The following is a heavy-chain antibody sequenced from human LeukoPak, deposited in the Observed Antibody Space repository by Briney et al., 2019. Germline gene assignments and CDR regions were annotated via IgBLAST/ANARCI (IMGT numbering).Heavy chain of an antibody. V-gene: IGHV4-59*01. Sequence: SETLSRTCTVSGGYISSYYWNWIRQPPGKGLEWIGYVYHSGITNYNPSLKSRVTISVDTSKNQFSLRLTSLTAADTAVYYCARALRQQLVTGWFDPWGQGTLVTVSS. J-gene: IGHJ5*02. D-gene: IGHD6-13*01. CDR1: GGYISSYY. CDR3: ARALRQQLVTGWFDP. CDR2: VYHSGIT.